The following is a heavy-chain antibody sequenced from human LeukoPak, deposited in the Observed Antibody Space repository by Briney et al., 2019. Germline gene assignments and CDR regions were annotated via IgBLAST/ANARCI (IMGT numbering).Heavy chain of an antibody. J-gene: IGHJ4*02. CDR2: NSSSSSYT. CDR1: GFTFSDYY. V-gene: IGHV3-11*06. D-gene: IGHD5-24*01. CDR3: ARGRDGYNVDY. Sequence: PGGSLRLSCAASGFTFSDYYMSWIRQGPGKGLECVSCNSSSSSYTNYADSVKGRFTISRDNAKNSLYLQMTSLRAEDTAVYYCARGRDGYNVDYWGQGTLVTVSS.